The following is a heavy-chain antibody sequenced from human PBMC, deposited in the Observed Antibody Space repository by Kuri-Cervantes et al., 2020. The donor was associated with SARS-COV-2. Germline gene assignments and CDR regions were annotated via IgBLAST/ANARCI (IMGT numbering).Heavy chain of an antibody. J-gene: IGHJ6*02. Sequence: SVKVSCKASGGTFSSYATSWVRQAPGQGLEWMGRIIPILGIANYAQKFQGRVTITADKSTSTAYMELSSLRSEDTAVYYCARDWWGRGEVRTYYYYGMDVWGQGTTVTVSS. V-gene: IGHV1-69*04. CDR1: GGTFSSYA. D-gene: IGHD2-15*01. CDR3: ARDWWGRGEVRTYYYYGMDV. CDR2: IIPILGIA.